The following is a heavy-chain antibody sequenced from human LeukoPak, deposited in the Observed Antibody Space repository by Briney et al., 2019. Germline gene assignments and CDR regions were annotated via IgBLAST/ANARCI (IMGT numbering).Heavy chain of an antibody. J-gene: IGHJ4*02. CDR1: GYSISSGYY. CDR3: ARVDSSGFDY. CDR2: IYHSGST. V-gene: IGHV4-38-2*01. Sequence: ASETLSLTCAVSGYSISSGYYWGWIRQPPGKGLEWIGSIYHSGSTYYNPSLKSRVTISVDTSKNQFSLKLSSVTAADTAVYYCARVDSSGFDYWGQGTLVTVSS. D-gene: IGHD3-22*01.